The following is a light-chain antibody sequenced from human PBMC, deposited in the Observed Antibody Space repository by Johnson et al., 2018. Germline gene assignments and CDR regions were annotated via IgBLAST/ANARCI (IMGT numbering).Light chain of an antibody. Sequence: QSVLTQPPSVSAAPGQKVTISCSGSSSNIGNNYVSWYQQLPGTAPKLLIYENNKRPSGIPDRFSGSKYGTSATLGITGIQTGDEADYYCGTWDSSLSAGNVFGTGTKGTGL. V-gene: IGLV1-51*02. CDR3: GTWDSSLSAGNV. CDR1: SSNIGNNY. J-gene: IGLJ1*01. CDR2: ENN.